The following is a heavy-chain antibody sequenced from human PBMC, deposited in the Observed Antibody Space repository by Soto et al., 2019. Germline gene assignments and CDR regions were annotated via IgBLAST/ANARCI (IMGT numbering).Heavy chain of an antibody. D-gene: IGHD1-1*01. V-gene: IGHV3-11*06. Sequence: PGGSLRLSCAGSGFTFGDSYMSWIRQAPGKGLEWLSYISPGSRYPAYADSVKGRFTISRDNAKRSLYLQMMSLTAEDTAIYYCAKVLDVGFYYYGMDVWGQGTTVTVSS. CDR2: ISPGSRYP. CDR1: GFTFGDSY. J-gene: IGHJ6*02. CDR3: AKVLDVGFYYYGMDV.